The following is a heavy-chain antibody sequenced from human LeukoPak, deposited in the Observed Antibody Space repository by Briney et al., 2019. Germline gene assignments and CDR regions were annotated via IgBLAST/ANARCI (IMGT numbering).Heavy chain of an antibody. CDR1: GFTLSNYY. Sequence: GGSLRLSCAASGFTLSNYYMHWVRQAPGKGPVWVSRINSDGSETRYADSVKGRFTISRDNAKNTVCLQMNSLRADDTAVYYCARYGDYVIWGQGTLVTVSS. J-gene: IGHJ4*02. V-gene: IGHV3-74*01. CDR3: ARYGDYVI. D-gene: IGHD4-17*01. CDR2: INSDGSET.